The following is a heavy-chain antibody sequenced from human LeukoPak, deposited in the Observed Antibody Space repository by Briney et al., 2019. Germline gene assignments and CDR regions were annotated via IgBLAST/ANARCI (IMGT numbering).Heavy chain of an antibody. CDR1: GFTVSSNY. CDR3: ARDGSNYYGSGSPNYYYGMDV. J-gene: IGHJ6*02. CDR2: IYSGGST. V-gene: IGHV3-53*01. D-gene: IGHD3-10*01. Sequence: PGGSLGLSCAASGFTVSSNYMSWVRQAPGKGLEWVSVIYSGGSTYYADSVKGRFTISRYNSKNTLYLQMNSLRAEDTAVYYCARDGSNYYGSGSPNYYYGMDVWGQGTTVTVSS.